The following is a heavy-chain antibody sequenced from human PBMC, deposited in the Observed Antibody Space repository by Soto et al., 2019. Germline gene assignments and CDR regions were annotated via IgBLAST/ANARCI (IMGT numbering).Heavy chain of an antibody. CDR1: GYTFTSYA. V-gene: IGHV1-18*01. CDR2: ISAYNGNT. Sequence: QVQLVQSGAEVKKPGASVKVSCKASGYTFTSYAISWVRQAPGQGLEWMGWISAYNGNTNYAQKLQGRVTMTADTTTRKAYMELRRLRSDDTAVYYCARDARPADYWGQGTLVTVSS. J-gene: IGHJ4*02. CDR3: ARDARPADY.